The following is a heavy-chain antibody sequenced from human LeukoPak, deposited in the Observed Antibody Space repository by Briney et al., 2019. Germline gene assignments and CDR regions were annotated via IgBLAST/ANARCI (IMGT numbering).Heavy chain of an antibody. D-gene: IGHD4-17*01. CDR1: GGSISSYY. J-gene: IGHJ4*02. CDR3: ARAHDRTVTTNFDY. CDR2: IYTSGST. V-gene: IGHV4-4*07. Sequence: PSETLSLTCTVSGGSISSYYWSWIRQPAGKGLEWIGRIYTSGSTNYNPSLKSRVTMSVDTSKNQFSLKLSSVTAADTAVYYCARAHDRTVTTNFDYWGQGTLVTVSS.